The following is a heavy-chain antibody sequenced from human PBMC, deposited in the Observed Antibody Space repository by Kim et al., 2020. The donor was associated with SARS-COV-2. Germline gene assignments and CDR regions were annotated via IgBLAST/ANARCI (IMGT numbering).Heavy chain of an antibody. Sequence: ASVKVSCKASGYTFTSYDINWVRQATGQGLEWMGWMNPNSGNTGYAQKFQGRVTMTRNTSISTAYMELSSLRSEDTAVYYCARVAGYGDYENNWFDPWGQGTLVTVSS. CDR2: MNPNSGNT. J-gene: IGHJ5*02. CDR3: ARVAGYGDYENNWFDP. V-gene: IGHV1-8*01. D-gene: IGHD4-17*01. CDR1: GYTFTSYD.